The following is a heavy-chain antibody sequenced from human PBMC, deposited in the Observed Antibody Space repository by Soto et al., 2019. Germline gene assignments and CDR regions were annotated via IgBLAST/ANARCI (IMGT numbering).Heavy chain of an antibody. CDR3: ARDGGVASVYGMDV. CDR2: INPSGGYT. D-gene: IGHD5-12*01. Sequence: ASVKVSCKASGYTFTSYYMNWVRQAPGQGLEWLGIINPSGGYTTYAQRFLGRVTMTSDTSTSTVHMELGRLTTDDTAVYYCARDGGVASVYGMDVWGQGTTVTVSS. J-gene: IGHJ6*02. V-gene: IGHV1-46*01. CDR1: GYTFTSYY.